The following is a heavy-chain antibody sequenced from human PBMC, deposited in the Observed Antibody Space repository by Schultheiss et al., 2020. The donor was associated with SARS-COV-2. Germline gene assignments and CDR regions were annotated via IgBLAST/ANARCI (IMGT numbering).Heavy chain of an antibody. CDR3: ATDMTTVTTYSY. Sequence: GGSLRLSCAASGFTFSSYWMSWVRQAPGKGLEWVANIKQDGSEKYYVDSVKGRFTISRDNSKNTLYLQMNSLRAEDTAVYYCATDMTTVTTYSYWGQGTLVTVSS. J-gene: IGHJ4*02. V-gene: IGHV3-7*03. D-gene: IGHD4-11*01. CDR1: GFTFSSYW. CDR2: IKQDGSEK.